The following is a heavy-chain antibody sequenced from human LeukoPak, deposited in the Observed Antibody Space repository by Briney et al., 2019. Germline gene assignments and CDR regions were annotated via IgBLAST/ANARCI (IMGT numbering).Heavy chain of an antibody. CDR1: GFPFSSYE. CDR3: AIAYDTSGYSDLGY. Sequence: GGSLRLSCAASGFPFSSYEMNWVRQAPGKGLEWVSYISSSGSTIYYADSVKGRFTISRDNAKNSLYLEMNSLRGEDTAVYYCAIAYDTSGYSDLGYWGQGTLVTVSS. J-gene: IGHJ4*02. D-gene: IGHD3-22*01. V-gene: IGHV3-48*03. CDR2: ISSSGSTI.